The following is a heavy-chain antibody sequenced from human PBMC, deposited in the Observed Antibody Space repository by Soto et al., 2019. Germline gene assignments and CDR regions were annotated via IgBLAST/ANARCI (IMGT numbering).Heavy chain of an antibody. CDR1: GGSIRSYY. J-gene: IGHJ4*02. CDR3: ARCACSGRRCWFYFDH. CDR2: IYYSGST. D-gene: IGHD2-15*01. Sequence: SETLSLTCTVSGGSIRSYYWSWIRQPPGKGLEWIGHIYYSGSTNYNPSLKSRVTISVDMSKNQFSLKLSSVTAADTAVYYCARCACSGRRCWFYFDHWGKGALVTVSS. V-gene: IGHV4-59*01.